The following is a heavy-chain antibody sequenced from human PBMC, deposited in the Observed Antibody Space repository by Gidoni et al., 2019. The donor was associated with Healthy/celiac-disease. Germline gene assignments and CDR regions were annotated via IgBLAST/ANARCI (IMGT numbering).Heavy chain of an antibody. CDR2: INHSGST. V-gene: IGHV4-34*01. CDR3: ARGRRYCSSTSCSNWFDP. D-gene: IGHD2-2*01. Sequence: QVQLQQWGAGLLKPSETLSLTCAVYGGSFSGYYWSWIPQPPGKWLEWIGEINHSGSTNYTPSLKSRVTISVDTSKNQFSLKLSSVTAAYTAVYYCARGRRYCSSTSCSNWFDPWGQGTLVTVSS. J-gene: IGHJ5*02. CDR1: GGSFSGYY.